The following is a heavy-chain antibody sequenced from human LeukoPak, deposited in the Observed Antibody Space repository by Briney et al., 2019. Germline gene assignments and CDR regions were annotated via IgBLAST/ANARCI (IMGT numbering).Heavy chain of an antibody. CDR3: ARGPYYSGWSPFDY. J-gene: IGHJ4*02. CDR1: GGSFSGYY. V-gene: IGHV4-34*01. Sequence: SETLSLTCAVYGGSFSGYYWSWIRQPPGKGLEWIGEINHSGSTNYNPSLKSRVTISVDTSKNQFSLKLSSVTAAGTAVYYCARGPYYSGWSPFDYWGQGTLVTVSS. D-gene: IGHD6-19*01. CDR2: INHSGST.